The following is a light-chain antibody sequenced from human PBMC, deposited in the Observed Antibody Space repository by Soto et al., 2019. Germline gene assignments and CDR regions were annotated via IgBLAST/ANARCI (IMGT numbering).Light chain of an antibody. Sequence: QSALTQPASVSGSLGQSITISCIGTSSNIGSYNLVSWYQHQPGKAPKIMIFEGSKRPSGVSNRFSGSRSGNTASLTISGLQAEDEADYYCSSYAGTNNFVVFGGGTKLTVL. CDR2: EGS. CDR3: SSYAGTNNFVV. J-gene: IGLJ2*01. V-gene: IGLV2-23*01. CDR1: SSNIGSYNL.